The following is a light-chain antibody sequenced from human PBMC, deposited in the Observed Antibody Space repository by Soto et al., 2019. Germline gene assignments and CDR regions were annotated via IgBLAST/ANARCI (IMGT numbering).Light chain of an antibody. V-gene: IGLV1-51*02. CDR2: EDH. CDR3: GTWDSSLNAGV. CDR1: SSNIGRNF. Sequence: QSVLTQSPSVSAAPGQKVTISCSGGSSNIGRNFVSWYQHLPGTAPKLLIYEDHKRPSGIPDRFSGSKSATSATLDITGLQTGDEADYYCGTWDSSLNAGVFGGGTQLTVL. J-gene: IGLJ3*02.